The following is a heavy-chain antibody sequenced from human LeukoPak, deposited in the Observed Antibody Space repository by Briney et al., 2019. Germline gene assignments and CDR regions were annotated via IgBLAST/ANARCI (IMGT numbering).Heavy chain of an antibody. V-gene: IGHV3-30*06. CDR1: GFTFSSYG. CDR3: AKEVNTGYYFYKYGLDV. J-gene: IGHJ6*02. CDR2: ISYDGSDD. Sequence: GGSLRLSCAASGFTFSSYGMHWVRQAPGKGLEWVALISYDGSDDYHADSVKGRFTISRDNSKNTLYLQMHSLRAEDTAVYYCAKEVNTGYYFYKYGLDVWGQGTTVTVSS. D-gene: IGHD2-8*02.